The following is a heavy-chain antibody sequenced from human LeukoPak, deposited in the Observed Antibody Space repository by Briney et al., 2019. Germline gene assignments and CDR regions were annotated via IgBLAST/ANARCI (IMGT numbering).Heavy chain of an antibody. CDR3: ARVPRLGYCSGGSCYGLGRYYYYYYMDV. CDR2: IYYSGST. CDR1: GGSISSYY. V-gene: IGHV4-59*01. Sequence: SETLSLTCTVSGGSISSYYWSWIRQPPGKGLEWIGYIYYSGSTNYNPSLKSRVTISVDTSKNQFSLKLSSVTAADTAMYYCARVPRLGYCSGGSCYGLGRYYYYYYMDVWGKGTTVTVSS. D-gene: IGHD2-15*01. J-gene: IGHJ6*03.